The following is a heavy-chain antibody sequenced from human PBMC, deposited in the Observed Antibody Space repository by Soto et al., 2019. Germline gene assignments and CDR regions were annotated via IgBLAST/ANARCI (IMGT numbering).Heavy chain of an antibody. CDR1: GFTFSSYG. CDR2: ISYDGSNK. Sequence: PGGSLRLSCAASGFTFSSYGMHWVRQAPGKGLEWVAVISYDGSNKYYADSVKGRFTISRDNSKNMVYLQMNSLRAEDTAVYYCAKDSLVRGINSGDYWGRGTLVTVSS. J-gene: IGHJ4*02. V-gene: IGHV3-30*18. CDR3: AKDSLVRGINSGDY. D-gene: IGHD3-10*01.